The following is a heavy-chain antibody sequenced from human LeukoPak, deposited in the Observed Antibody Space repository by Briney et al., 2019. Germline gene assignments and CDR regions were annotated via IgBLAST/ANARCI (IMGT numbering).Heavy chain of an antibody. CDR3: ARDAYSSSWTPFDY. Sequence: SETLSLTCTVSGYSISSGYYWGWIRQPPGKGLEWIGRIYTSGSTNYNPSLKSRVTMSVDTSKNQFSLKLSSVTAADTAVYYCARDAYSSSWTPFDYWGQGTLVTVSS. CDR2: IYTSGST. V-gene: IGHV4-38-2*02. D-gene: IGHD6-13*01. J-gene: IGHJ4*02. CDR1: GYSISSGYY.